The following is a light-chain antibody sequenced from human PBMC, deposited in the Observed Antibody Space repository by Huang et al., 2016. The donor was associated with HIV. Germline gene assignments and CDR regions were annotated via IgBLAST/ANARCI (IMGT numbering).Light chain of an antibody. J-gene: IGKJ2*01. CDR1: QSIPNY. CDR3: QQYNSYAYT. CDR2: RAS. Sequence: DIQMTQSPSTLSASVGDRVTINCRASQSIPNYVAWYQQKPGKVPKVRIYRASSLESGVPSRFSGSGSGAEFTLTISSLQPDDFATYYCQQYNSYAYTFGQGTKLEIK. V-gene: IGKV1-5*03.